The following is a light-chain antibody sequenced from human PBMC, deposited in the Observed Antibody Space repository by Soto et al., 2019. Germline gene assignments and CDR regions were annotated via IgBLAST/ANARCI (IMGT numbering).Light chain of an antibody. CDR3: QQYSTLPHT. V-gene: IGKV3-20*01. CDR1: QSITSRY. Sequence: EIVMTQSPATLSVSPGERATLSCRASQSITSRYFAWYQQKPGQAPRLLIYGISSRATDIPDRFSGSGSGTDYTLTISRLEPEDFGVYYCQQYSTLPHTFGQGTKLEVK. J-gene: IGKJ2*01. CDR2: GIS.